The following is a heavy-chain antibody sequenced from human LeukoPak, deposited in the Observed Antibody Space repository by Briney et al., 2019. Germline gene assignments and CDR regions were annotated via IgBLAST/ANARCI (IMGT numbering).Heavy chain of an antibody. CDR1: GFTFSNHW. Sequence: QTGGSLRLSCAASGFTFSNHWMSWVRQAPGKGLEWVANIKQDGSEKYYVDSVKGRFAISRDNAKNSLYLQMNSLRAEDTAVYYCARETTVVTPIDYWGQGTLVSVSS. J-gene: IGHJ4*02. CDR2: IKQDGSEK. CDR3: ARETTVVTPIDY. D-gene: IGHD4-23*01. V-gene: IGHV3-7*01.